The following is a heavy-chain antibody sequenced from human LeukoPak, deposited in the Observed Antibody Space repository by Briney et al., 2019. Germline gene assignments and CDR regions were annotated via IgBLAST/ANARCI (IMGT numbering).Heavy chain of an antibody. CDR1: GGSFSGYY. CDR3: ARGWRCSGGSCYLNDY. CDR2: INHSGST. D-gene: IGHD2-15*01. V-gene: IGHV4-34*01. J-gene: IGHJ4*02. Sequence: SETLSLTCAVYGGSFSGYYWSWIRQPPGKGLEWIGEINHSGSTNYNPSLKSRVTISVDTSKNQFSLKLSSVTAADTAVYYCARGWRCSGGSCYLNDYWGQGTLVIVSS.